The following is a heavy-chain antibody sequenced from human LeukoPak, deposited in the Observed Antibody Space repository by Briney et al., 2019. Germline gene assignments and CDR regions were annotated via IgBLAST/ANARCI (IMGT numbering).Heavy chain of an antibody. Sequence: SSETLSLTCAVYGGSFSGYYWSWIRQPPGKGLEWIGEINHSGSTNYNPSLKSRVTISVDTSKNQFSLKLSSATAADTAVYYCARGRDYFDYWGQGTLVTVSS. CDR2: INHSGST. J-gene: IGHJ4*02. V-gene: IGHV4-34*01. CDR1: GGSFSGYY. CDR3: ARGRDYFDY.